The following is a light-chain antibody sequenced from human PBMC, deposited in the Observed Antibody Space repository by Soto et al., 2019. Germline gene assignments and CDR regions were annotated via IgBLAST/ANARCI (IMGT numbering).Light chain of an antibody. Sequence: EIVLTQSPGTLSLSPGERATLSCRASQRVSSRYSAWYQHKPGQAPRLVIYGASTRATGIPVRFSVSGSGTDFTLTISSLQNEDVATYYCQKYNSAPLTFGGGTKVDIK. CDR1: QRVSSRY. V-gene: IGKV3-20*01. CDR3: QKYNSAPLT. J-gene: IGKJ4*01. CDR2: GAS.